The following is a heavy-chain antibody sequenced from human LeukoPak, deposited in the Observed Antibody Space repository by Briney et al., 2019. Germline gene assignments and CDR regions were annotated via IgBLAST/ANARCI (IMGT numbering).Heavy chain of an antibody. J-gene: IGHJ5*02. D-gene: IGHD3-9*01. CDR1: GFTFSTYG. CDR3: AKDRHYDILTDTP. Sequence: GGSLRLSCAASGFTFSTYGMAWVRQAPGKGLEWVAFIRYDGSNKYYADSVKGRFTVSRDNSKNTLFLQMNSLRAEDTAVYYCAKDRHYDILTDTPWGQGTLVTVSS. CDR2: IRYDGSNK. V-gene: IGHV3-30*02.